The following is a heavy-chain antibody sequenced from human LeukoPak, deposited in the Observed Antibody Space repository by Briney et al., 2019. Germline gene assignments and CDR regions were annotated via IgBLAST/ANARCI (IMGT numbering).Heavy chain of an antibody. Sequence: SETLSLTCTVSGGSISSYFWSWIRQPPGKGLEWIGHIYYSGRTNYSPSLKSRVTISVDTSKNQFSLILSSVTAADTAVYYCARDRGSSSWYGEGYFDYWGQGILVTVSP. D-gene: IGHD6-13*01. CDR3: ARDRGSSSWYGEGYFDY. CDR2: IYYSGRT. J-gene: IGHJ4*02. V-gene: IGHV4-59*01. CDR1: GGSISSYF.